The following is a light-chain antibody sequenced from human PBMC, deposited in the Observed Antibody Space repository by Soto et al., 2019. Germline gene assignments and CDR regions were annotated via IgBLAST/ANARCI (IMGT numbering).Light chain of an antibody. CDR2: RNN. V-gene: IGLV1-44*01. CDR3: CSYAGSSTFV. J-gene: IGLJ1*01. CDR1: SSNIEKNS. Sequence: QSALTQPPSASGTPGQRVTISCSGRSSNIEKNSVNWYQQFPGTAPKLLIYRNNQRPSGVPDRFSGSKSGTSASLAISGLRSEDEADYYCCSYAGSSTFVFGTGTKVTVL.